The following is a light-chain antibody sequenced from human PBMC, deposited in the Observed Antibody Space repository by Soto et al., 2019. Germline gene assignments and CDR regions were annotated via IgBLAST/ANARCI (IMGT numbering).Light chain of an antibody. V-gene: IGKV3-11*01. J-gene: IGKJ2*01. Sequence: EIVLTQSPATLSLSPGESATLSCRASQSVSSYLAWFQQKPGQPPRLLIYDASNRATGIPARLSGSGSGTGFTLTLISLEPEDFAVYYRQQRYNWPYTLGQGTKLEIK. CDR3: QQRYNWPYT. CDR1: QSVSSY. CDR2: DAS.